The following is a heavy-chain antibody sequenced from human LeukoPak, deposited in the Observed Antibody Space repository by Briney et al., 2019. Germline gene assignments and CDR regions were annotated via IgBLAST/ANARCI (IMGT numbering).Heavy chain of an antibody. Sequence: GGSLRLSCAASGFTFSSYWMSWVRQAPGKGLEWVSSISSSSSYIYYADSVKGRFTISRDNAKNSLYLQMNSLRAEDTAVYYCARDAYSLATYYYDSSGYWFDYWGQGTLVTVSS. CDR2: ISSSSSYI. V-gene: IGHV3-21*01. J-gene: IGHJ4*02. D-gene: IGHD3-22*01. CDR3: ARDAYSLATYYYDSSGYWFDY. CDR1: GFTFSSYW.